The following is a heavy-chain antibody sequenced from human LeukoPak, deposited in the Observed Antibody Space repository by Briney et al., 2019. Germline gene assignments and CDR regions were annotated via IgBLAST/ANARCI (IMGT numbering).Heavy chain of an antibody. CDR1: GYTFTSYY. V-gene: IGHV1-46*01. CDR2: INPSGGST. D-gene: IGHD3/OR15-3a*01. J-gene: IGHJ4*02. CDR3: ARGRERTCPDY. Sequence: ASVKVSCKASGYTFTSYYMHWVRQAPGQGLEWMGIINPSGGSTSYAQKFQGRVTMTRNASISTAYMELSSLRSEDTAVYYCARGRERTCPDYWGQGTLVTVSS.